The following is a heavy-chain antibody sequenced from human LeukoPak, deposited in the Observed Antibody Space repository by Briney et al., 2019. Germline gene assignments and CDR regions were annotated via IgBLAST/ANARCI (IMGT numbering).Heavy chain of an antibody. CDR3: ARAICCDTGCSFDN. CDR2: ISSSSGTI. J-gene: IGHJ4*02. V-gene: IGHV3-48*04. CDR1: GFSFSNYG. D-gene: IGHD5-18*01. Sequence: PGGTLSLSCAASGFSFSNYGMNWVRQAPGKGLEWVAYISSSSGTIYYADSVNGRFTVSRDNAKNSLYLHMTSLRAADTAVYYCARAICCDTGCSFDNWGQGNLVTVS.